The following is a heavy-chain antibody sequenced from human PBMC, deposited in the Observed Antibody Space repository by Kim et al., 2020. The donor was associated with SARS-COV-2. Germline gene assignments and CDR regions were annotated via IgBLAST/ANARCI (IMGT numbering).Heavy chain of an antibody. CDR2: ITGNGGI. CDR1: GLTFSNFA. D-gene: IGHD6-19*01. CDR3: AKMKGLQWTNYAMDV. V-gene: IGHV3-23*01. Sequence: GGSLRLSCTASGLTFSNFAMSWVRQAPGKGLDWVSGITGNGGIYQADSVKGRFTISRDNSKNTHYLQLNSLGAEDTAIYYCAKMKGLQWTNYAMDVWGQGTTVTVSS. J-gene: IGHJ6*02.